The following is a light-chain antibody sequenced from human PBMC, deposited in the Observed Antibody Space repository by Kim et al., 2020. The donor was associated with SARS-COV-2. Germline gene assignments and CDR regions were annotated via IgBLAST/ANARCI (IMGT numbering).Light chain of an antibody. J-gene: IGKJ1*01. CDR3: QQYYTPPPT. Sequence: ATISCKSGQTVLCNSNNKNYLAWYQRKSGQPPKLLLYWASSRESGVPDRFSGSGSGTDFTLTISSLQAEDVAVYYCQQYYTPPPTFGQGTKVDIK. CDR2: WAS. CDR1: QTVLCNSNNKNY. V-gene: IGKV4-1*01.